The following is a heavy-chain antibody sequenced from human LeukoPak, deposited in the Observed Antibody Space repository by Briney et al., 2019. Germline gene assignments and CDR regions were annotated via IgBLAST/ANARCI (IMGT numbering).Heavy chain of an antibody. D-gene: IGHD6-25*01. Sequence: QPGGSLRLSCAASGFAFSSYTMNWVRQAPGKGLEWVSAISGSGGSTYYADSVKGRFTISRDNSKNTLYLQMNSLRAEDTAVYYCAKDAVALALSGPFDYWGQGTLVTVSS. V-gene: IGHV3-23*01. J-gene: IGHJ4*02. CDR2: ISGSGGST. CDR3: AKDAVALALSGPFDY. CDR1: GFAFSSYT.